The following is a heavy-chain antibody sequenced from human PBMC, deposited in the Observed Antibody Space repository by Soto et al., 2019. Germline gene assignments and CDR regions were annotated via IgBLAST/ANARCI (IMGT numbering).Heavy chain of an antibody. Sequence: QVQLQESGPGLVKPSETLSLTCTVSNDSISPYYWSWIRPPPGKGLAWIGFISYSGRTTYHPSLKGRVTISEATAKTQVSLKLTSVTAADTAICYCARHVPPRHSGSHDCDRWGQGTLVTVSS. CDR1: NDSISPYY. CDR3: ARHVPPRHSGSHDCDR. V-gene: IGHV4-59*08. D-gene: IGHD3-10*01. J-gene: IGHJ5*02. CDR2: ISYSGRT.